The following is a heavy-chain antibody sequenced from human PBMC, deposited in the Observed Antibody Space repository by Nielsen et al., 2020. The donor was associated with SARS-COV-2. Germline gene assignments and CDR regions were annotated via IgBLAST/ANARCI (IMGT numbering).Heavy chain of an antibody. CDR3: ARLGYSSSWYGFDYFDY. CDR1: GYSFTSYW. Sequence: GGSLRLSCKGSGYSFTSYWISWVRQMPGKGLEWMGRIDPSDSYTNYSPSFQGHVTISADKSISTAYLQWSSLKASDTAMYYCARLGYSSSWYGFDYFDYWGQGTLVTVSS. CDR2: IDPSDSYT. D-gene: IGHD6-13*01. V-gene: IGHV5-10-1*01. J-gene: IGHJ4*02.